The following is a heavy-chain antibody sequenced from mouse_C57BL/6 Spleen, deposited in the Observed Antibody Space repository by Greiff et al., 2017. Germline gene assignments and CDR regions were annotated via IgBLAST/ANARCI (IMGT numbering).Heavy chain of an antibody. CDR1: GYTFTSYW. Sequence: QVQLQQPGAELVRPGSSVKLSCKASGYTFTSYWMDWLKQRPGQGLEWIGNIYPSDSETPSNQKFKDKATLTVDKSSSTAYMQRSSLTSEDSAVYYCARGGKYDDGEGEYYFDYWGQGTTLTVSS. V-gene: IGHV1-61*01. CDR2: IYPSDSET. CDR3: ARGGKYDDGEGEYYFDY. J-gene: IGHJ2*01. D-gene: IGHD2-14*01.